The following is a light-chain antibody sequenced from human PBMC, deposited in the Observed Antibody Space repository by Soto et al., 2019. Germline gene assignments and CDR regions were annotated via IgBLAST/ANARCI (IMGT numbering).Light chain of an antibody. V-gene: IGLV1-44*01. CDR3: AAWDDSLNGWV. J-gene: IGLJ3*02. CDR2: SND. CDR1: SSNIGSNT. Sequence: QSVLTQAPSASGTPGQRVTISCSGSSSNIGSNTVSWYQQVPGTAPKLLIYSNDQRPSGVPDRFSGSKSGTSASLAIGGLQSEDEADYYCAAWDDSLNGWVFGGGTKLTDL.